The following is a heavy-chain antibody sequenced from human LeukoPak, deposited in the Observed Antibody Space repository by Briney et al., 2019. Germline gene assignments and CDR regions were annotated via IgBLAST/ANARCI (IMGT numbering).Heavy chain of an antibody. Sequence: GASVKVSCKASGYTFSIYGITWVRQAPGQGLEWMGWISAHTGNSDYAQKFQNRVTMTIDTSTSTAYMELSSLRSEDTAVYYCVPGVAYAFPNWGQGTLVTVSS. D-gene: IGHD3-16*01. CDR1: GYTFSIYG. CDR3: VPGVAYAFPN. CDR2: ISAHTGNS. V-gene: IGHV1-18*01. J-gene: IGHJ4*02.